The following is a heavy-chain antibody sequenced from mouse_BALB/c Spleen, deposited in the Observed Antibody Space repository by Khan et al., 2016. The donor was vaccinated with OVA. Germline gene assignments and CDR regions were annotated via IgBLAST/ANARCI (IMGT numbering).Heavy chain of an antibody. V-gene: IGHV1-54*01. CDR3: SRSGYGFGAY. Sequence: QVQLQQSGAELVRPGTSVQVSCKASGYAFTNYLIEWVKQWPGQGLEWIGVINPDSGGTNYNEKFKDKATLTADTSSSTAYMQLSSLTSDDSAVYFCSRSGYGFGAYWGPGTLVTVSA. CDR1: GYAFTNYL. J-gene: IGHJ3*01. D-gene: IGHD3-2*02. CDR2: INPDSGGT.